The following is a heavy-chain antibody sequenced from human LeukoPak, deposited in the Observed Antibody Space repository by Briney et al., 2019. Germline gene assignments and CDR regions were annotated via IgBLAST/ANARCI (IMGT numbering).Heavy chain of an antibody. J-gene: IGHJ3*02. D-gene: IGHD1-26*01. V-gene: IGHV5-51*01. CDR1: GYIFTSYW. CDR3: GGVGAISGAFDI. Sequence: GASLQISGEGSGYIFTSYWIGWARQLPGKGLEWMGIIYPGDSDTSYSPSFQGQVTISADKSISTAYLQWSSLKASDTAMYYCGGVGAISGAFDIWGQGTMVTVSS. CDR2: IYPGDSDT.